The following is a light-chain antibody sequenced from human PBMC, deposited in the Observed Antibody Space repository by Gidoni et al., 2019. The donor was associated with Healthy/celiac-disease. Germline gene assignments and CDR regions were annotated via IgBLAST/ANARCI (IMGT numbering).Light chain of an antibody. Sequence: EIVLTQSPGTLSLSPGERATLSCRASQSVSSSYLAWYQQKPGQAPRLLTSGASSRATGIPDRFSGSGSGTDFTLTISRLEPEDFAVYYCQQYGSSPRYTFGQGTKLEIK. V-gene: IGKV3-20*01. CDR2: GAS. CDR3: QQYGSSPRYT. CDR1: QSVSSSY. J-gene: IGKJ2*01.